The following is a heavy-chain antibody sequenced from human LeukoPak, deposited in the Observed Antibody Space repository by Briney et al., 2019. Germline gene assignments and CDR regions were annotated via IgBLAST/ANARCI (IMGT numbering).Heavy chain of an antibody. V-gene: IGHV3-30*02. J-gene: IGHJ4*02. CDR2: IRYDGSNK. D-gene: IGHD3-3*01. Sequence: SGGSLRLSCAASGFTFSSYGMHWVRQAPVKGLEWVAFIRYDGSNKYYADSVKGRFTISRDNSKNTLYLQMNSLRAEDTAVYYCAKDLFMGVTIFGPIDYWGQGTLVTVSS. CDR3: AKDLFMGVTIFGPIDY. CDR1: GFTFSSYG.